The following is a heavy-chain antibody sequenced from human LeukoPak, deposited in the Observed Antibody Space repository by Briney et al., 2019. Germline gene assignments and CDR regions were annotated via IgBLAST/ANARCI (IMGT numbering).Heavy chain of an antibody. CDR1: GYSTRSGDY. CDR2: IYHSGST. CDR3: ARDTTITPFDP. Sequence: SETLSLTCTVSGYSTRSGDYWGWIRQPPGKGLEWVGNIYHSGSTYYNPSLKSRVTISVDTSKNQFSLKLSSVTAADTAVYYCARDTTITPFDPWGQGTLVTVSS. V-gene: IGHV4-38-2*02. J-gene: IGHJ5*02. D-gene: IGHD5-24*01.